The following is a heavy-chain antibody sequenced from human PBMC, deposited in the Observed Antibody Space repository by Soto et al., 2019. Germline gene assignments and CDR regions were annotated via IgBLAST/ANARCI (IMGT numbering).Heavy chain of an antibody. V-gene: IGHV4-59*01. Sequence: PLETLSLACTVSGGSIGSYYWSWIRQPTGKGLEWIGYVYHSGNIKYNSSLKSRVTISVDTLKSQFFLKLDSVTAADTAVYYCARDFSRIFDYWC. CDR1: GGSIGSYY. CDR3: ARDFSRIFDY. D-gene: IGHD3-3*02. CDR2: VYHSGNI. J-gene: IGHJ4*01.